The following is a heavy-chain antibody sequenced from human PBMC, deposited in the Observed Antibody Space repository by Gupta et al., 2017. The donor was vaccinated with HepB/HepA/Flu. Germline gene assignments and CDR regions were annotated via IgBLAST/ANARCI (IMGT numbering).Heavy chain of an antibody. D-gene: IGHD2-2*02. CDR1: GFTFSSYS. CDR2: ISSSSSYI. J-gene: IGHJ4*02. Sequence: EVQLVESGGGLVKPGGSLRLSCAASGFTFSSYSMNWVRQAPGKGLEWVSSISSSSSYIYYADSVKGRFTISRDNAKNSLYLQMNSLRAEDTAVYYCAREFPPAGGVPAGTPPSFDYWGQGTLVTVSS. CDR3: AREFPPAGGVPAGTPPSFDY. V-gene: IGHV3-21*01.